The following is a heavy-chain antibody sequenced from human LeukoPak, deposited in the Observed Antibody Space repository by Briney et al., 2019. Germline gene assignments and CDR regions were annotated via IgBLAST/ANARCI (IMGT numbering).Heavy chain of an antibody. V-gene: IGHV3-21*01. CDR2: ISSSSSYI. CDR3: ARVVFCRGGSCYYYFDY. J-gene: IGHJ4*02. D-gene: IGHD2-15*01. Sequence: PGGSLRLSCAASGFTFSSYSMNWVRQAPGKGLEWVSSISSSSSYIYYADSVKGRFTISRDNAKNSLYLQMNSLRAEDTAVYYCARVVFCRGGSCYYYFDYWGQGTLVTVSS. CDR1: GFTFSSYS.